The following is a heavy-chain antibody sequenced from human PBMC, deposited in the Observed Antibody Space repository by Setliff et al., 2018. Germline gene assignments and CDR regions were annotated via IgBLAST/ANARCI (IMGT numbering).Heavy chain of an antibody. Sequence: ASVKVSCKASGYIFTYYAIHWVRQAPGQRLEWMGWINAGNGNTKYSQKFQGRVTITRDTSASTAYMELSSLRSEDTAVYYCARYNWNTNWFDPWGQGTLVTVSS. CDR3: ARYNWNTNWFDP. J-gene: IGHJ5*02. D-gene: IGHD1-20*01. V-gene: IGHV1-3*01. CDR2: INAGNGNT. CDR1: GYIFTYYA.